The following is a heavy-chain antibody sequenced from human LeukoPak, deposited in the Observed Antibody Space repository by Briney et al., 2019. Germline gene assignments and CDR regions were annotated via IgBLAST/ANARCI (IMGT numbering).Heavy chain of an antibody. Sequence: ASVKVSCKASGYTFTSYGISWVRQAPGQGLEWMGWISAYNGNTNYAQKLQGRVTMTTDTSTSTAYMELRSLRSDDTAVYYCARDHGRCSYSSSHHFDYWGQGTLVTVSS. J-gene: IGHJ4*02. CDR1: GYTFTSYG. CDR2: ISAYNGNT. CDR3: ARDHGRCSYSSSHHFDY. V-gene: IGHV1-18*04. D-gene: IGHD6-13*01.